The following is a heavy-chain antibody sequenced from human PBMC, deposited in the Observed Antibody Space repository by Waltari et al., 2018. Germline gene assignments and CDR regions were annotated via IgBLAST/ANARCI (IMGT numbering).Heavy chain of an antibody. CDR1: GFTVRDTS. CDR2: IFVTGNT. J-gene: IGHJ3*01. D-gene: IGHD6-6*01. V-gene: IGHV3-53*01. CDR3: ARVTVVARVSDVFDV. Sequence: EVQVVESGGDLIQPGGSLRLSCAASGFTVRDTSMPWVRQAPGKGLDWVATIFVTGNTHYADSVRGRFTISRDSSRNSVYLQMDNLRAEDTATYYCARVTVVARVSDVFDVWGQGTMITVSS.